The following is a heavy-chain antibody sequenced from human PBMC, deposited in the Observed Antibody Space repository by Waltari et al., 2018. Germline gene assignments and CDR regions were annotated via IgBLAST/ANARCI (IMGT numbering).Heavy chain of an antibody. Sequence: QVQLVQSGAEVKEPGSSVIISCKASGDTFSNYLISWVRRAPGPGLEGMGGSFQISGTTNYAQKFRDRVSITADASSNTAYMELNSLQFDDTAVYFCARESYGSGRCLDFWGQGTLVTVSS. J-gene: IGHJ4*02. V-gene: IGHV1-69*01. D-gene: IGHD3-10*01. CDR1: GDTFSNYL. CDR2: SFQISGTT. CDR3: ARESYGSGRCLDF.